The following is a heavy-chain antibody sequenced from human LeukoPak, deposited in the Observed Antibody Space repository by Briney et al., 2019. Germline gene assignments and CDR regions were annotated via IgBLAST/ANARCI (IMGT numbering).Heavy chain of an antibody. CDR1: GFSISSGYY. Sequence: SETLSLTCAVSGFSISSGYYWGWIRQPPGEGLEWVATIYHSGSAYYNASLKSRVTISVVTSKNRFSLNLRSVTAADTAVYYCARAYDFWSGYYFDFWGQGTLVTVSS. CDR2: IYHSGSA. CDR3: ARAYDFWSGYYFDF. V-gene: IGHV4-38-2*01. J-gene: IGHJ4*02. D-gene: IGHD3-3*01.